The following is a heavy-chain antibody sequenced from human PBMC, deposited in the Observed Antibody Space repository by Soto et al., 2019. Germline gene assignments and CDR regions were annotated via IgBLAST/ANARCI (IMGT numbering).Heavy chain of an antibody. Sequence: GGSLRLSCAASGFTFSIYAMHWVRQVPGKGLEWVAVISYDGTNKYYLDSMEGRFTTSRDNFKNTVYLQMNSLRAEDTAVYYCAKGDRIAVGFDYWGQGTLVTVSS. CDR1: GFTFSIYA. CDR2: ISYDGTNK. D-gene: IGHD6-19*01. CDR3: AKGDRIAVGFDY. V-gene: IGHV3-30*18. J-gene: IGHJ4*02.